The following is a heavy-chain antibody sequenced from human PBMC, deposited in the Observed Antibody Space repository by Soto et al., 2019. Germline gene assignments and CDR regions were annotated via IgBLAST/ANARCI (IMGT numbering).Heavy chain of an antibody. D-gene: IGHD2-2*01. V-gene: IGHV3-23*01. CDR2: LGGNGFTT. J-gene: IGHJ6*03. CDR3: AKALRPSLNFFYYMDV. CDR1: GLTFGSYA. Sequence: EVQLLESGGGLVQPGGSLRLSCVVSGLTFGSYAMSWVRQAPEKGPEWVAILGGNGFTTYYADSVKGRLTISGDKSKSTLFLQMNSLRADDTGVYYCAKALRPSLNFFYYMDVWGRGTSVTVSS.